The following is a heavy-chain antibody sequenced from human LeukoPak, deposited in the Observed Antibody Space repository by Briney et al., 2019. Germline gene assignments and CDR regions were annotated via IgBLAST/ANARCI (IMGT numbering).Heavy chain of an antibody. V-gene: IGHV1-2*02. D-gene: IGHD2-15*01. J-gene: IGHJ6*02. CDR3: ARAAIVAERYYYYYGMDV. CDR2: INPNSGGT. Sequence: SVKVSCRASGYTFTGYYMHWVRQAPGQGLEWMGWINPNSGGTNYAQKFQGRVTMTRDTSISTAYMELSRPRSDDTAVYYCARAAIVAERYYYYYGMDVWGQGTTVTVSS. CDR1: GYTFTGYY.